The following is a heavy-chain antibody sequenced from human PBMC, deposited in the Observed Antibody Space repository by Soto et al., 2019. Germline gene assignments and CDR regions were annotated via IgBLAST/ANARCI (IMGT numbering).Heavy chain of an antibody. Sequence: SETLSLTCSVSGGSISSRSYSWGWIRQHPGKGLEWIGYIYDGGSTYYNPSLKSRVTISVDTSKNQFSLKLSSVTAADTAVYYCASQATGWYPDYWGQGTLVTVSS. D-gene: IGHD6-19*01. V-gene: IGHV4-31*03. CDR1: GGSISSRSYS. CDR3: ASQATGWYPDY. CDR2: IYDGGST. J-gene: IGHJ4*02.